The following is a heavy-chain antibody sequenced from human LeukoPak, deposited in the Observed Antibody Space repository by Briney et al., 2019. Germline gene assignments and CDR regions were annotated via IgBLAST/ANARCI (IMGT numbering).Heavy chain of an antibody. D-gene: IGHD3-16*01. V-gene: IGHV3-74*03. Sequence: TGGSLRLSCAASGFTFSRYWMHWVRQAPGKGLMWVSRISPDGSTTLYADSVKGRFTISRDNSKKTLYLQMNSLRAEDTAVYYCAKDLDDRNWGQGTLVTVSS. CDR2: ISPDGSTT. J-gene: IGHJ4*02. CDR3: AKDLDDRN. CDR1: GFTFSRYW.